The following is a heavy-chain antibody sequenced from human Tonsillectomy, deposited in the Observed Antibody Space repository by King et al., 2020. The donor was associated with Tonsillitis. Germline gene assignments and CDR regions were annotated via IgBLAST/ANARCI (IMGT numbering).Heavy chain of an antibody. Sequence: QLVQSGAEVKKPGASVKVSCRASCYTFTSYGVSWVRQAPGQGLEWMGWISPYNGYTNYAQNLQGRVTMTTDTSTNTAYMDLRSLRSDDTAVYYCARDIGAAAGTSPGYWGQGTLVTVSS. CDR1: CYTFTSYG. CDR2: ISPYNGYT. V-gene: IGHV1-18*01. CDR3: ARDIGAAAGTSPGY. D-gene: IGHD6-13*01. J-gene: IGHJ4*02.